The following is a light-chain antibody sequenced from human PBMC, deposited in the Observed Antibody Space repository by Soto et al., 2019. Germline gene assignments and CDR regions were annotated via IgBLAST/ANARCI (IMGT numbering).Light chain of an antibody. V-gene: IGKV3-20*01. CDR1: HSVSSTY. J-gene: IGKJ4*01. Sequence: EIVLTESPGTLSLSPGAIATLSFRASHSVSSTYFAWYQQKPGQTPRLLIYGASSRATGIPDRFSGSGSGTDFTLTISRLEREDFAVYYCQQYSSSPPLTFGGGTKVDIK. CDR3: QQYSSSPPLT. CDR2: GAS.